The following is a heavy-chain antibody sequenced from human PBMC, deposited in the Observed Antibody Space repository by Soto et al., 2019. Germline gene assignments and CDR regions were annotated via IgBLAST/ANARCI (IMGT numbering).Heavy chain of an antibody. D-gene: IGHD6-19*01. CDR3: VRGPTSGWNA. Sequence: SETLCLTCALSGGSISSNNWWSWTRQSPGKGLEWIGEIHHSGSTNYNPSLKSRVTISVDKSKNQFSLNLGSVTAADTAVYYCVRGPTSGWNAWGQGTLVTVSS. J-gene: IGHJ5*02. CDR1: GGSISSNNW. V-gene: IGHV4-4*02. CDR2: IHHSGST.